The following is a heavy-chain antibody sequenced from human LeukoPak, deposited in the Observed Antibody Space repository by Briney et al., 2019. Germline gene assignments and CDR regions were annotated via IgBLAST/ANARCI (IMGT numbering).Heavy chain of an antibody. V-gene: IGHV1-69*04. CDR1: GGTFSSYA. D-gene: IGHD1-26*01. CDR2: IIPILGIA. Sequence: VASVKVSCKASGGTFSSYAISWVRQAPGQGLEWMGRIIPILGIANYAQKFQGRVTMTRNTSISTAYMELSSLRSEDTAVYYCARGRRGSYYGYWGQGTLVTVSS. CDR3: ARGRRGSYYGY. J-gene: IGHJ4*02.